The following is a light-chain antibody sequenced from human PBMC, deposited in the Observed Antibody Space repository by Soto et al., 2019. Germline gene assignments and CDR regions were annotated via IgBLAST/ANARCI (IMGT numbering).Light chain of an antibody. V-gene: IGLV2-18*01. CDR3: SQYRSTGTYV. Sequence: QSALTQPPSVSGSPGQSITISCTGTSSDVDSYNRVSWYQQPPGTAPKLMIYEDSNRPSGVPDRLSGSKSGNTASLTIFGLQAKDELNNSSSQYRSTGTYVFGLGTRVAVL. J-gene: IGLJ1*01. CDR2: EDS. CDR1: SSDVDSYNR.